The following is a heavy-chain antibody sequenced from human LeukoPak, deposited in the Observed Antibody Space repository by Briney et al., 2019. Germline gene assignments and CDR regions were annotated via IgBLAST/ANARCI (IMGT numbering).Heavy chain of an antibody. J-gene: IGHJ4*02. CDR1: GGSISSGGYY. Sequence: PSQTLSLTCTVSGGSISSGGYYWTWIRQLPGKGLEYIGHIYDRGSTYYNPSLKSRLTISVDTSKNQFSPKVKSVTAADTAVYYCARGRGLLDYWGQGTLVTVSS. CDR3: ARGRGLLDY. CDR2: IYDRGST. V-gene: IGHV4-31*03.